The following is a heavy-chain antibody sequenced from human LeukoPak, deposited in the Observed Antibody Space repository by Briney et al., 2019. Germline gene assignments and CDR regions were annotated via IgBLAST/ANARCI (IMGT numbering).Heavy chain of an antibody. D-gene: IGHD1-14*01. J-gene: IGHJ5*02. V-gene: IGHV3-11*01. Sequence: GGFLRLSCATSGFTFSDYYMTWIRQSPGKGLEWVSFISDSGASIYYADSAKDRFTISRDNASNSLYLQMNSLRAEDTAIYYCARGITTTLSLDPWGQGTLVSVSS. CDR1: GFTFSDYY. CDR2: ISDSGASI. CDR3: ARGITTTLSLDP.